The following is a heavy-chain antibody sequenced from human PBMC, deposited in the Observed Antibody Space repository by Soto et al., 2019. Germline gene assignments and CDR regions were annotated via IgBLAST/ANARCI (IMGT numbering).Heavy chain of an antibody. V-gene: IGHV4-59*01. CDR2: IYYSGST. D-gene: IGHD2-15*01. CDR3: ARVVVVAALPGFRYFDY. Sequence: SETLSITCSVPGGSISNYYWRWVRQPPGTGLECIGYIYYSGSTNYTPSLKSRVTISVVTSKNQFSLKLSSVTTADTAVYYCARVVVVAALPGFRYFDYWGQGTLVTVS. J-gene: IGHJ4*02. CDR1: GGSISNYY.